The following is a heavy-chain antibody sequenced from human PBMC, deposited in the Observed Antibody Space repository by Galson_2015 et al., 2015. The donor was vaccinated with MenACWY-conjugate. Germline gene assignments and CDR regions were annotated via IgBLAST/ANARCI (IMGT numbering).Heavy chain of an antibody. CDR3: ARKSGSGSYYEASFDY. J-gene: IGHJ4*02. CDR2: IYYSGST. V-gene: IGHV4-31*03. D-gene: IGHD3-10*01. CDR1: GGSIRSGGYY. Sequence: SLTCTVSGGSIRSGGYYWSWIRQHPGKGLEWIGFIYYSGSTYHNPSLKSRLTMSVDTSRNQFSMDLRSVTAADTAVYYCARKSGSGSYYEASFDYWGQGTLVTVSS.